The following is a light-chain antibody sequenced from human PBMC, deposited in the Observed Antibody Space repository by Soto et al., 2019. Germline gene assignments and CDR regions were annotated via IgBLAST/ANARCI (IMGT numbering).Light chain of an antibody. V-gene: IGLV7-43*01. Sequence: QAVVTQEPSLTVSPGGTVTLTCASSTGAVTSGNYPNWFQQKPGQAPRALIYSTSNTHSWTPARFSGSLLGGKAALTLSGVQPEDEAEYYCLLYYGGAVVFGGGTKLTVL. CDR2: STS. CDR3: LLYYGGAVV. J-gene: IGLJ2*01. CDR1: TGAVTSGNY.